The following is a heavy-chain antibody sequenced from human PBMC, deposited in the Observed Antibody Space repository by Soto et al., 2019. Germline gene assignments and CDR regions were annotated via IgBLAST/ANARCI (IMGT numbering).Heavy chain of an antibody. Sequence: PGGSLRLSCAASGFTFSSYAMHWVRQAPGKGLEWVAVISYDGSNKYYADSVKGRFTISRDNSKNTLYLQMNSLRAEDTAVYYCARDINGDYGYGNDAFDIWGQGTMVTVS. CDR3: ARDINGDYGYGNDAFDI. D-gene: IGHD4-17*01. CDR1: GFTFSSYA. CDR2: ISYDGSNK. V-gene: IGHV3-30-3*01. J-gene: IGHJ3*02.